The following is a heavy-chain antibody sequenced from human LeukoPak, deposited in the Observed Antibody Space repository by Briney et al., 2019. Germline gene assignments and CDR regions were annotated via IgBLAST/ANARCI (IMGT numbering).Heavy chain of an antibody. CDR3: AREDYYDSSGHSFDY. J-gene: IGHJ4*02. CDR1: RFTFSSYG. Sequence: GGSLRLSCAASRFTFSSYGMSWVRQAPGKGLEWVSVIYSGGSTYYADSVKGRFTISRDNSKNTLYLQMNSLRAEDTVVYYCAREDYYDSSGHSFDYWGQGTLVTVSS. V-gene: IGHV3-53*01. CDR2: IYSGGST. D-gene: IGHD3-22*01.